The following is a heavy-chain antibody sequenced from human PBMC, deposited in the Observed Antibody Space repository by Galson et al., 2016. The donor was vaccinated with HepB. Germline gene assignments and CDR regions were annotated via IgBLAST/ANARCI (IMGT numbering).Heavy chain of an antibody. Sequence: SLRLSCAASGFTFSNAWMSWVRQAPGKGLEWVGRIKSKTDGGTTDYAAPVKGRFSISRDDSKNTQYLQMNNLKTEDTAVYYCRYGMDVWGQGTTVTVSS. CDR1: GFTFSNAW. CDR2: IKSKTDGGTT. CDR3: RYGMDV. V-gene: IGHV3-15*01. J-gene: IGHJ6*02.